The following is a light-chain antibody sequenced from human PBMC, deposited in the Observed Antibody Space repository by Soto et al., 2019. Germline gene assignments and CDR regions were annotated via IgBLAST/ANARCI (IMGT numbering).Light chain of an antibody. J-gene: IGKJ5*01. Sequence: DIQMTQSPSSLSASVGDRVTITCRASQSISSYLNWYQQKPGKAPKVLIYAASSLHSGVPSRFSGSASATDFTLTISSLQPDDFATYYCQQGYTTPITFGQGTRLEIK. CDR1: QSISSY. V-gene: IGKV1-39*01. CDR3: QQGYTTPIT. CDR2: AAS.